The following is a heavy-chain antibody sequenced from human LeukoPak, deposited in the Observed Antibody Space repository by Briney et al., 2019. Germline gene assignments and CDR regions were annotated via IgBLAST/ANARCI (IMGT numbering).Heavy chain of an antibody. CDR1: GFSFSRFG. CDR3: AKDGAGSSPDY. Sequence: GGSLRLSYAASGFSFSRFGMNWDRQAPGKGLEWVSFIQSSGSDKKYADSVKGRFTISGDTSKNTVYLQMNSLRADDTAVYYCAKDGAGSSPDYWAREPWSPSPQ. D-gene: IGHD6-19*01. V-gene: IGHV3-30*02. J-gene: IGHJ4*02. CDR2: IQSSGSDK.